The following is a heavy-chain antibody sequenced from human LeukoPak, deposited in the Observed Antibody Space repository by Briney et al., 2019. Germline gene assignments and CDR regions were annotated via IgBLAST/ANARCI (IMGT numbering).Heavy chain of an antibody. CDR2: IRSKANSYAT. CDR1: GFTFSGSA. Sequence: GGSLKLSCAASGFTFSGSAMHWVREASGKGLEWVGRIRSKANSYATAYAASVKGRFTISRDDSKNTAYLLMNSLKTEDTAVYYCSSFYDSSVCWGQGTLVTVSS. J-gene: IGHJ4*02. V-gene: IGHV3-73*01. CDR3: SSFYDSSVC. D-gene: IGHD3-22*01.